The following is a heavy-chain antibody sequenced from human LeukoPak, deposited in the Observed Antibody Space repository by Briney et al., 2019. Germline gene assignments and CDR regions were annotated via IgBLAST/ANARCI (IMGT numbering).Heavy chain of an antibody. D-gene: IGHD2-2*01. Sequence: PGGSLRLSCAASGFTFSSYAMSWVRQAPGKGLEWVSAISGSGGSTYYADSVRGRFTISRDNSKNTLYLQMNSLRAEDTAVYYCAGGGYCSSTSCPGGFDYWGQGTLVTVSS. CDR3: AGGGYCSSTSCPGGFDY. CDR2: ISGSGGST. V-gene: IGHV3-23*01. CDR1: GFTFSSYA. J-gene: IGHJ4*02.